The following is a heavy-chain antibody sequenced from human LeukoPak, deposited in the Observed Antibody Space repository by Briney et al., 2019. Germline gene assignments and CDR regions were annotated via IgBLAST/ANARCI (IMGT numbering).Heavy chain of an antibody. CDR1: GFAFSSSQ. J-gene: IGHJ4*02. CDR3: ARSFDY. Sequence: GGSLRLSCAASGFAFSSSQMNWVRQAPGKGLEWVSYISGSGSIIYYADSVKGRFTISRDNAKNSLYLQVNSLRAEDTAVYYCARSFDYWGQGTLVTVSS. CDR2: ISGSGSII. V-gene: IGHV3-48*03.